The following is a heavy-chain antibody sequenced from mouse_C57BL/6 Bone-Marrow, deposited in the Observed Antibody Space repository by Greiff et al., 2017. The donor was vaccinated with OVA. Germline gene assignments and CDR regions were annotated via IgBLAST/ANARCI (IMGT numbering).Heavy chain of an antibody. J-gene: IGHJ3*01. Sequence: VKLQESGPELVKPGASVKISCKASGYAFSSSWMNWVKQRPGKGLEWIGRIYPGDGDTNYNGKFKGKATLTADKSSSTAYMQLSSLTSEDSAVYFCARYGNDWFAYWGQGTLVTVSA. CDR1: GYAFSSSW. V-gene: IGHV1-82*01. CDR2: IYPGDGDT. CDR3: ARYGNDWFAY. D-gene: IGHD2-1*01.